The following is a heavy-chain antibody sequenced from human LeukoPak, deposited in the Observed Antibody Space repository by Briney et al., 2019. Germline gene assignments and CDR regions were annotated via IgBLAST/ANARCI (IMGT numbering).Heavy chain of an antibody. CDR1: GYTFTNYD. D-gene: IGHD1-1*01. J-gene: IGHJ5*02. Sequence: GASVKVSCTASGYTFTNYDINWVRQATGQGLEWMGWMNPKSGNIGCAQKLQGRVTMTRNNSISTAYMELSSLRSEDTAMYFCARGPSLHTNWVGGRWFDPWGQGTRVTVSS. CDR3: ARGPSLHTNWVGGRWFDP. CDR2: MNPKSGNI. V-gene: IGHV1-8*01.